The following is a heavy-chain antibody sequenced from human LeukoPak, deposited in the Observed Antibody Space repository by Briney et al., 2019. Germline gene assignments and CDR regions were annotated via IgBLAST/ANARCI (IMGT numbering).Heavy chain of an antibody. V-gene: IGHV4-4*02. Sequence: SETLSLTCTVSGGSISSSNWWSWVRQPPGKGLEWIGQIYHSGSTNYNPSLKSRVAISVDKSKNQFSLNLISVTAADTAVYYCARAGQGYCTSASCYLSLDYWGQGTLVTVSS. CDR1: GGSISSSNW. D-gene: IGHD2-2*01. CDR3: ARAGQGYCTSASCYLSLDY. CDR2: IYHSGST. J-gene: IGHJ4*02.